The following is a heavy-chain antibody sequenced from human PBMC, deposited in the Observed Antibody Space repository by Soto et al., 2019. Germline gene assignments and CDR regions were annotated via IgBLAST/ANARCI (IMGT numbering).Heavy chain of an antibody. J-gene: IGHJ4*02. V-gene: IGHV3-30*18. D-gene: IGHD3-10*01. CDR2: ISYDGSNK. CDR3: AKAGSVDY. CDR1: GFTFSSYG. Sequence: QVQLVESGGGVVQPGRSLRLSCAASGFTFSSYGMHWVRQAPGKGLECVAVISYDGSNKYYADSVKGRFTISRDNSKNTLYLQMNSLRAEDTAVYYCAKAGSVDYLGQGTLVTVSS.